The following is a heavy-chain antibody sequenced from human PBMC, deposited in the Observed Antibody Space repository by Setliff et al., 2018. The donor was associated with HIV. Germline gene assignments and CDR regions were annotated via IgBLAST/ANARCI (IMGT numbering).Heavy chain of an antibody. CDR3: ARGPLYSSSWPLVYYYYYGMDV. CDR2: MNPNSGNT. D-gene: IGHD6-13*01. CDR1: GGTFSSYA. Sequence: ASVKVSCKASGGTFSSYAISWVRQAPGQGLEWMGWMNPNSGNTGYAQKFQGRVTMTRNTSISTAYMELSSLRSEDTAVYYCARGPLYSSSWPLVYYYYYGMDVWGQGTTVTVS. V-gene: IGHV1-8*02. J-gene: IGHJ6*02.